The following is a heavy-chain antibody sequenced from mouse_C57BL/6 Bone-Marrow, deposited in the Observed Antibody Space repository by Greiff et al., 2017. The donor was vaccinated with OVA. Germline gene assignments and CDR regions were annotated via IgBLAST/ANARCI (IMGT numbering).Heavy chain of an antibody. V-gene: IGHV5-6*01. CDR3: ARHGDYGSFFDY. D-gene: IGHD1-1*01. CDR2: ISSGGSYT. CDR1: GFTFSSYG. J-gene: IGHJ2*01. Sequence: VNVVESGGDLVKPGGSLQLSCAASGFTFSSYGMSWVRQTPDTRLEWVATISSGGSYTYSPDRVKGRFTISSDNAKNTLYLQMSSLKSEDTAMYYCARHGDYGSFFDYWGQGTTLTVSS.